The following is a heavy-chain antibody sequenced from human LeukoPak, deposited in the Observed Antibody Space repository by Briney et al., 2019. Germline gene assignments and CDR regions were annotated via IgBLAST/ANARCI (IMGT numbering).Heavy chain of an antibody. V-gene: IGHV4-4*02. D-gene: IGHD2-2*02. CDR3: ATAPILRGEGGEHYKYGMDV. CDR1: VGSISSGNW. CDR2: IYHNGTR. Sequence: PSETLSLTCAVSVGSISSGNWWSWVRQSPGKGLEWIGEIYHNGTRNYNPSLKSRVTISADTFKNHFSLKLTSVTAADTAVYYCATAPILRGEGGEHYKYGMDVWGQGTTVIVPS. J-gene: IGHJ6*02.